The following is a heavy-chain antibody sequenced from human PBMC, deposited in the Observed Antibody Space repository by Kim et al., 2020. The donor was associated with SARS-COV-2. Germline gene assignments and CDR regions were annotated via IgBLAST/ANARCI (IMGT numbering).Heavy chain of an antibody. CDR3: AKHYYDSSGYFDY. D-gene: IGHD3-22*01. J-gene: IGHJ4*02. Sequence: YADSVKGRFTISRDNSKNTLYLQMNSLRAEDTAVYYCAKHYYDSSGYFDYWGQGTLVTVSS. V-gene: IGHV3-23*01.